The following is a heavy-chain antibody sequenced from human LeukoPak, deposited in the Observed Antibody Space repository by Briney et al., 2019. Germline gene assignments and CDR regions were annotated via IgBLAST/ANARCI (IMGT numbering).Heavy chain of an antibody. V-gene: IGHV3-23*01. CDR1: GFTFSIFA. Sequence: GGSLTLSCAASGFTFSIFAMIWVRQPPGKGLEWVSSILPSGCEIHYAASVRGLFTISRDNSKSTLSLQMNSQRAEDTAIYHCATKRQVQLPFESWGQGTLASVSS. CDR2: ILPSGCEI. CDR3: ATKRQVQLPFES. J-gene: IGHJ4*02. D-gene: IGHD4-11*01.